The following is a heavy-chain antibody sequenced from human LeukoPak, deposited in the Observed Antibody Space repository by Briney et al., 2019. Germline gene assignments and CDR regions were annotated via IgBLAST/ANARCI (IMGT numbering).Heavy chain of an antibody. J-gene: IGHJ5*02. CDR3: ARYYYEFDP. Sequence: SETLSLTCTVSGYSISSGYYWGWIRQSPGKGLEWIGNIYHSGTTYYNPSLKSRVTISVDTSKNQFSLKLSSVTAADTAVYYCARYYYEFDPWGQGTLVTVSS. CDR1: GYSISSGYY. V-gene: IGHV4-38-2*02. CDR2: IYHSGTT. D-gene: IGHD3-22*01.